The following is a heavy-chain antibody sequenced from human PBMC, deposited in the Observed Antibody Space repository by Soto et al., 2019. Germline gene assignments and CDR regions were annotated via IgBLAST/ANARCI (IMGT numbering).Heavy chain of an antibody. J-gene: IGHJ4*02. CDR3: ARAFDKFGESPPTFDY. Sequence: SVKVSFKASGGTFSSYTISWVRQAPGQGLEWMGRIIPILGIANYAQKFQGRVTITADKSTSTAYMELSSLRSEDTAVYYCARAFDKFGESPPTFDYWGQGTLVTVSS. CDR1: GGTFSSYT. D-gene: IGHD3-10*01. V-gene: IGHV1-69*02. CDR2: IIPILGIA.